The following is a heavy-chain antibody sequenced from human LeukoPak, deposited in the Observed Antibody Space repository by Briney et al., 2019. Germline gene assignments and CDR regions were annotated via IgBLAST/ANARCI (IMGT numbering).Heavy chain of an antibody. Sequence: GGSLRLSCAASGFRFGSYALSWVRQAPGKGLEWVSTISGSGDSTYYADSLKGRFTISRDNSKNTLYLQMNSLRAEDTAVYYCAKDRVVREVMGAFDYWGQGTLVTVSS. CDR2: ISGSGDST. V-gene: IGHV3-23*01. D-gene: IGHD3-10*01. CDR3: AKDRVVREVMGAFDY. CDR1: GFRFGSYA. J-gene: IGHJ4*02.